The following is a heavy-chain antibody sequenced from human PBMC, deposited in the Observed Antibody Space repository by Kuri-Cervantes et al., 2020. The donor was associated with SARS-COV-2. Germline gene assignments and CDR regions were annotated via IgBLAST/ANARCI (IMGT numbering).Heavy chain of an antibody. D-gene: IGHD2-21*01. J-gene: IGHJ6*02. Sequence: GGSLRLSCAASGFTVSSNYMSWVRQAPGKGLEWVSVIYSGGSTYYADSVKGRFTTSRDNSKNTLYLQMSSLRVEDTAVYFCARDKSDWDNYNFAMDLWGQGTTVTVSS. CDR1: GFTVSSNY. V-gene: IGHV3-53*05. CDR3: ARDKSDWDNYNFAMDL. CDR2: IYSGGST.